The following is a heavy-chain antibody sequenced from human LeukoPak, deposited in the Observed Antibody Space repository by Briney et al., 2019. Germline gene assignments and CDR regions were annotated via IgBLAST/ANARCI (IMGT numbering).Heavy chain of an antibody. CDR1: RYTLTELS. J-gene: IGHJ5*02. V-gene: IGHV1-24*01. D-gene: IGHD6-19*01. Sequence: SVKVSREVSRYTLTELSMHGVRQAPRRGVEWVGGFYSEDGYTNYEQKFQGRVTMTEDTSTDTVYMELSSLRSEDTAVYYCATSPYSSGWYRWFDPWGQGTLVTVSS. CDR3: ATSPYSSGWYRWFDP. CDR2: FYSEDGYT.